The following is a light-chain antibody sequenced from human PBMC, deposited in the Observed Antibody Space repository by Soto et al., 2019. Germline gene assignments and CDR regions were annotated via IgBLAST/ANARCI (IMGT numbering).Light chain of an antibody. Sequence: LTQPPSASGSPGQSVTIACTGTSSDVGGYNYVSWYQQHPGKAPKLMIYEVSKRPSGVPDRFSGSKSGNTASLTVSGLQAEDEADYYCSSYAGSNNVFGTGTKLTVL. CDR2: EVS. CDR3: SSYAGSNNV. V-gene: IGLV2-8*01. CDR1: SSDVGGYNY. J-gene: IGLJ1*01.